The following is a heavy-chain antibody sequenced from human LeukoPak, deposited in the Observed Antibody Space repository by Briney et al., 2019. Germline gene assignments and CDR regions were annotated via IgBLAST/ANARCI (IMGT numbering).Heavy chain of an antibody. Sequence: ASVKVSCKASGYTFTSYYMHWVRQAPGQGLEWRGIINPSGGSTSYAQKFQGRVTMTRDTSTSTVYMELSSLRSEDTAVYYCARDREQWLALDYWGQGTLVTVSS. D-gene: IGHD6-19*01. CDR2: INPSGGST. J-gene: IGHJ4*02. CDR1: GYTFTSYY. V-gene: IGHV1-46*01. CDR3: ARDREQWLALDY.